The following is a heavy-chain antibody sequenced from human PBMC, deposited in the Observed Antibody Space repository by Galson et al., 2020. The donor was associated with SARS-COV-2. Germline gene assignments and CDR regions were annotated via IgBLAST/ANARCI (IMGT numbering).Heavy chain of an antibody. D-gene: IGHD3-22*01. Sequence: KMSGPTLVKPTQTLTLTCSFSGLSLSTSGVGVGWIRQPPGKALEWLGIIYWDDDKRYSPSLKSRLTITKDTSKNKVVLTMTNMDPVDTATYFYAHXGYYYDSFRARGGGGWFDPWGQGTLVTVSS. V-gene: IGHV2-5*02. J-gene: IGHJ5*02. CDR3: AHXGYYYDSFRARGGGGWFDP. CDR2: IYWDDDK. CDR1: GLSLSTSGVG.